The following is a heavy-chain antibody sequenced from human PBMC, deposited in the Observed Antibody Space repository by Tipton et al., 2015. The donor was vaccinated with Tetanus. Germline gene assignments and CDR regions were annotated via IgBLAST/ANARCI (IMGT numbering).Heavy chain of an antibody. D-gene: IGHD3-16*01. Sequence: LRLSCTVSGGSVRSGSYYWNWIRQSPGKGLESIGYIYYSGSTYYNPSLKSRVTISVDTSKNQFSLRLSSVTAADTAVYYCARDHGITWGGMGYYYGMDVWGQGTTVTVSS. CDR2: IYYSGST. J-gene: IGHJ6*02. CDR1: GGSVRSGSYY. CDR3: ARDHGITWGGMGYYYGMDV. V-gene: IGHV4-30-4*08.